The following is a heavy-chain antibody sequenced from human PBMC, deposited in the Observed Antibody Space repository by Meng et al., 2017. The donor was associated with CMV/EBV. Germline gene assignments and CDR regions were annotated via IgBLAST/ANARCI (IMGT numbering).Heavy chain of an antibody. D-gene: IGHD1-20*01. J-gene: IGHJ4*02. V-gene: IGHV4-34*01. CDR1: GGSFSGYY. CDR2: INHSGST. Sequence: GSLRLSCAVYGGSFSGYYWSWIRQPPGKGLEWIGEINHSGSTNYNPSLKSRVPISVDTSKNQFSLELSSVTAADTAVYYCARFDNWKACFDYWGQGTLVTVSS. CDR3: ARFDNWKACFDY.